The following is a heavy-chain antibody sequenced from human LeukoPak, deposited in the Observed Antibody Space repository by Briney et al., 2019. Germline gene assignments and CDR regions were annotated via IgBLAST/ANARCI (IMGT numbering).Heavy chain of an antibody. CDR3: ARDGDYIMPPFDY. D-gene: IGHD4-17*01. Sequence: PGGSLRLSCAASGFTFTRYWMSWVHQAPGRGLEWVANIKQDGSETHYVDSVKGRFTISRDNARNLVYLQMNSLRDDDTAVYYCARDGDYIMPPFDYWGQGILVTVSS. CDR2: IKQDGSET. V-gene: IGHV3-7*01. CDR1: GFTFTRYW. J-gene: IGHJ4*02.